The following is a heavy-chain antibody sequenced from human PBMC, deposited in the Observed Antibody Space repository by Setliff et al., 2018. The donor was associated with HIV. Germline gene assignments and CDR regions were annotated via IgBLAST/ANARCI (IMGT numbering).Heavy chain of an antibody. J-gene: IGHJ6*02. D-gene: IGHD5-18*01. CDR1: GYSISSDYY. CDR3: ARVDTAIYGMDV. V-gene: IGHV4-38-2*02. Sequence: SETLSLTCTVSGYSISSDYYWGWIRQPPGKGLEWIGNIYHSGSTYYNPSLKSRVTISVDTSKNQFSLKLSSVTAADTAVYYCARVDTAIYGMDVWGQGTTVTVSS. CDR2: IYHSGST.